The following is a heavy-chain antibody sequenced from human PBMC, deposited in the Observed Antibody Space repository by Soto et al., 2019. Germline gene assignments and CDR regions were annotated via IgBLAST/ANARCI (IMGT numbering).Heavy chain of an antibody. D-gene: IGHD3-22*01. CDR2: ISHSGST. CDR1: SGSFSGYY. J-gene: IGHJ4*02. CDR3: ARGYESSRRYLPLLDY. Sequence: QVQLQQWGAGLLKPSETLSLRCVVNSGSFSGYYWTSIRQTPGKGLEWIGEISHSGSTNYNPSLMSRVTMSADTSKKQFSLRLSSVTAADTALYFCARGYESSRRYLPLLDYWGQGTLVTVSS. V-gene: IGHV4-34*01.